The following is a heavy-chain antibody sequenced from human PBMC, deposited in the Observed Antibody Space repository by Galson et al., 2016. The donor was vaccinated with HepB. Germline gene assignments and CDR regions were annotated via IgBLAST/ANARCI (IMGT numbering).Heavy chain of an antibody. J-gene: IGHJ4*02. Sequence: QSGAEVKKPGESLRISCKASGYGFTKYWITWVRQMPGKGLEWMGIIYPSDSDTSDTRYSPSFQGQVTISADTSVSTAYLHWSSLKASDTAIYYCVRPEGISNIWGQGTLVTVSS. CDR3: VRPEGISNI. D-gene: IGHD3-3*01. CDR1: GYGFTKYW. CDR2: IYPSDSDTSDT. V-gene: IGHV5-51*01.